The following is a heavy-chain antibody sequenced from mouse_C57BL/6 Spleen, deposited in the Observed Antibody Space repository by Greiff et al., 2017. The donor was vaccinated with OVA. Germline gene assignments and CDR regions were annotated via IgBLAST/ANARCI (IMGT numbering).Heavy chain of an antibody. CDR1: GYTFTNYW. V-gene: IGHV1-63*01. J-gene: IGHJ4*01. CDR2: IYPGGGYT. Sequence: QVQLQQSGAELVRPGPSVKMSCKASGYTFTNYWIGWAKQRPGHGLEWIGDIYPGGGYTNYNEKFKGKATLTADKSSSTAYMQFSSLTSEDSAIYYCARGEELGAMDYWGQGTSVTVSS. CDR3: ARGEELGAMDY.